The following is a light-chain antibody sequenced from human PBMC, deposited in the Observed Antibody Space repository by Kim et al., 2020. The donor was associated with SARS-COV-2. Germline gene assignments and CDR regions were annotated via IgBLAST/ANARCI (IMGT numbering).Light chain of an antibody. J-gene: IGLJ3*02. CDR3: QSADSSGSWV. CDR2: KDS. V-gene: IGLV3-25*03. CDR1: ALPKQY. Sequence: SYELTQPPSVSVSPGQTARITCSGDALPKQYAYWYQQKPSQAPVLVIYKDSERPSGIPERFSGSSSGTTVTLTISGVQAEDEADYYCQSADSSGSWVFGGGTKLTVL.